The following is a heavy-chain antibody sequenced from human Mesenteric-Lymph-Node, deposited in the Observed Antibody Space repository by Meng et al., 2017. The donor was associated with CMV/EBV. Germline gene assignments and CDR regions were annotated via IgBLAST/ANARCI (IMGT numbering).Heavy chain of an antibody. J-gene: IGHJ5*02. CDR3: ASYVVRFLEWFPFDP. V-gene: IGHV4-34*01. CDR1: GGSFSGNY. CDR2: INHSGST. D-gene: IGHD3-3*01. Sequence: SETPSLTCAVYGGSFSGNYWSGIRQPPGKGLEWIGEINHSGSTNYNPSLKSRVTISVDTSKHQFSLKLTSVTAADTAVYYCASYVVRFLEWFPFDPWGQGTLVTVSS.